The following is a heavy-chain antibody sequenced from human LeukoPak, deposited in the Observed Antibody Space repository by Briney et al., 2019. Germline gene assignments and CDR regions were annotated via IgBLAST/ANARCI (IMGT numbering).Heavy chain of an antibody. CDR1: GITFSSFA. D-gene: IGHD2-2*02. J-gene: IGHJ4*02. Sequence: PGGSLRLSCAASGITFSSFAMTWVRQAPGKGLEWVSSINSSSSYMFYADSVKGRFTISRDNTKNSLYLQMNSLRAEDTAVYYCARVRDLYRDYWGQGTLVTVSS. CDR3: ARVRDLYRDY. CDR2: INSSSSYM. V-gene: IGHV3-21*01.